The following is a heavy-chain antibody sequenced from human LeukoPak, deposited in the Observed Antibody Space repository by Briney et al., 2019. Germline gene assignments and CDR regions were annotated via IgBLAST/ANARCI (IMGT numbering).Heavy chain of an antibody. J-gene: IGHJ6*03. CDR2: IHWNGGST. CDR3: ARSYSSSSVFPQYYYYMDV. Sequence: PGGSLRLSCAASGFTFDDYGMSWVRQAPGKGLEWVSSIHWNGGSTGYADSVKGRFTISRDNAKNSLYLQMNSLRAEDTALYYCARSYSSSSVFPQYYYYMDVWGKGTTVTVSS. CDR1: GFTFDDYG. V-gene: IGHV3-20*04. D-gene: IGHD6-6*01.